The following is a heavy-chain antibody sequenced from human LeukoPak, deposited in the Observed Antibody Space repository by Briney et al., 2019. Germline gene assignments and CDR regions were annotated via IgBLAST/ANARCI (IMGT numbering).Heavy chain of an antibody. V-gene: IGHV4-4*07. Sequence: PSETLSLTCTVSGGSISSYYWSWIRQPAGKGLEWIGRIYTSGSTNYNPSLKSRVTISVDTSKNQFSLKLSSVTAADTAVYYCARGAYPVLRYFDWSQTYFDYWGQGTLVTVSS. CDR2: IYTSGST. J-gene: IGHJ4*02. CDR3: ARGAYPVLRYFDWSQTYFDY. CDR1: GGSISSYY. D-gene: IGHD3-9*01.